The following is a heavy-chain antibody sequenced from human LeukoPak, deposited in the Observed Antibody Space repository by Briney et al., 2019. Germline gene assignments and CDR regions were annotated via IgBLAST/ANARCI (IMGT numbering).Heavy chain of an antibody. J-gene: IGHJ4*02. CDR2: ISTDGSIT. CDR1: GFTIRNYW. V-gene: IGHV3-74*01. Sequence: PGGSLRLSCVASGFTIRNYWMHWVRQAPGKGLVWVSRISTDGSITTNADSVKGRFTSSRDNAKNTLYLQMNTLRAEDTAVYYCARDRGYSDSSGSLDYWGQGTLVTVSS. CDR3: ARDRGYSDSSGSLDY. D-gene: IGHD3-22*01.